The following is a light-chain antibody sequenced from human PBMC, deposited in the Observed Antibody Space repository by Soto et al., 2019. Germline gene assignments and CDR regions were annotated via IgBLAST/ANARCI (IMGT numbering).Light chain of an antibody. CDR3: QAWDSSPFVV. CDR1: KLGDKY. CDR2: QNT. Sequence: SYELTQPPSVSVSPGQTARITCSGDKLGDKYVCWYQQKPGQSPVVVIHQNTKRPSGIPERFSGSNSGNTATLTISGTQAMDEADYYCQAWDSSPFVVFGGGTKVTVL. J-gene: IGLJ2*01. V-gene: IGLV3-1*01.